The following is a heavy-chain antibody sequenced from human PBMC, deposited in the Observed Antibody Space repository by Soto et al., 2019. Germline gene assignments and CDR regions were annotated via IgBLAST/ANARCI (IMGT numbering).Heavy chain of an antibody. V-gene: IGHV2-5*02. D-gene: IGHD3-16*01. CDR3: AHHKRGRGGDY. CDR2: IYSDDDK. CDR1: GFSLGTSEVS. Sequence: QITLKESGPTLVKPTQTLTLTCTFSGFSLGTSEVSVGWIRQSPGKALEWLALIYSDDDKRYSPSLKSRLTLTQDTSTNQVVLTMPNMDPVDTATYYCAHHKRGRGGDYWGQGTLVTVSS. J-gene: IGHJ4*02.